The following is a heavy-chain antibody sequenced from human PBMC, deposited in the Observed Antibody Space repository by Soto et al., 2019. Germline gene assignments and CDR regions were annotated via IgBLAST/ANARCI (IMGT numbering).Heavy chain of an antibody. Sequence: QVQLQESGPGLVKPSQTLSLTCTVSGGSISSGGYYWSWIRQHPGKGLEWIGYIYYSGSTYYNPSLKRRVTISVDRSKNQFSLKLSSVTAADTAVYYFARDRRDYYGSGYDAFDIWGQGTMVTVSS. V-gene: IGHV4-31*03. D-gene: IGHD3-10*01. J-gene: IGHJ3*02. CDR3: ARDRRDYYGSGYDAFDI. CDR1: GGSISSGGYY. CDR2: IYYSGST.